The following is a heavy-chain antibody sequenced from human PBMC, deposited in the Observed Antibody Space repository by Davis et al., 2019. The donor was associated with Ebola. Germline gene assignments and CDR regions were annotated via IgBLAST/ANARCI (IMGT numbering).Heavy chain of an antibody. CDR1: GFTFSSYA. CDR3: ARDIRTYSSSWCGDY. Sequence: GESLKISCAASGFTFSSYAMHWVRQAPGKGLEWVAVISYDGSNKYYADSVKGRFTISRDNSKNTLYLQMNSLRSDDTAVYYCARDIRTYSSSWCGDYWGQGTLVTVSS. D-gene: IGHD6-13*01. J-gene: IGHJ4*02. V-gene: IGHV3-30-3*01. CDR2: ISYDGSNK.